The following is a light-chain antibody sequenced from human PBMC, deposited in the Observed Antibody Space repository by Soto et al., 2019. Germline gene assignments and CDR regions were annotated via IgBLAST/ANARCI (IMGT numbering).Light chain of an antibody. V-gene: IGKV1-33*01. CDR3: QQYDNLPLT. CDR1: QDISNY. Sequence: DIQMTQSPSFLSASVGDRVTITCQASQDISNYLNWYQQKPGKAPKLLIYDASNLETGVPSRFSGSGSGTDFTFTISSLQPEDIATYYCQQYDNLPLTFGGGTKV. J-gene: IGKJ4*01. CDR2: DAS.